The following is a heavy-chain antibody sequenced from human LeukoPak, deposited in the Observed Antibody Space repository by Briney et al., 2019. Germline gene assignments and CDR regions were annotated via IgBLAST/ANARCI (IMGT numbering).Heavy chain of an antibody. CDR2: ISSSSSYI. J-gene: IGHJ4*02. V-gene: IGHV3-21*01. CDR1: GFTFSSYS. CDR3: ARDARGIQLWPEVD. Sequence: GGSLRLSCAASGFTFSSYSMNWVRQAPGKGLEWVSSISSSSSYIYYADSVKGRFTISRDNAKNSLYLQMNSLRAEGTAVYYCARDARGIQLWPEVDWGQGTLVTVSS. D-gene: IGHD5-18*01.